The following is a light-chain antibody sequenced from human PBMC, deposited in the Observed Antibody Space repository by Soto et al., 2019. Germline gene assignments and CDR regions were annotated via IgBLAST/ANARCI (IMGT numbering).Light chain of an antibody. CDR1: ESVTRSC. CDR2: GAS. CDR3: HQYGSSPKT. Sequence: EIVLTQSPGTLSLSPGERAIFSCRASESVTRSCLAWFQQRPGQAPRLLIYGASNSATGIPGRFSGSGSGADFILTINRLEADDVAVYYCHQYGSSPKTFGQGTQVEI. V-gene: IGKV3-20*01. J-gene: IGKJ1*01.